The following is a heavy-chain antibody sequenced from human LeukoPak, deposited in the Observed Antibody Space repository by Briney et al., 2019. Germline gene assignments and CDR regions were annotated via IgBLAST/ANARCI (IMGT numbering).Heavy chain of an antibody. V-gene: IGHV4-59*01. J-gene: IGHJ4*02. D-gene: IGHD3-3*01. Sequence: PSETLSLTCTVSGGSIRSYYWSWIRQPPGKGLEWIGYIYYSGSTNYNPSLKSRVTISVDTSKNQFSLNLNSVTAADTAVYYCAGGGLLEWLRSWGQGTLVTVSS. CDR1: GGSIRSYY. CDR3: AGGGLLEWLRS. CDR2: IYYSGST.